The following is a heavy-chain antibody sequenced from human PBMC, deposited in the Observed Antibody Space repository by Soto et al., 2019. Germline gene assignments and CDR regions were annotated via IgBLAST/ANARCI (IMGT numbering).Heavy chain of an antibody. CDR2: ISSSSSTI. J-gene: IGHJ4*02. CDR3: ARGQYYYDSSGYLY. D-gene: IGHD3-22*01. CDR1: GFTFSSYS. V-gene: IGHV3-48*02. Sequence: GGSLRLSCAASGFTFSSYSMNWVRQAPGKGLEWVSYISSSSSTIYYADSVKGRFTISRDNAKNSLYLQMNSLRDEDTAVYYCARGQYYYDSSGYLYWGQGTLVTVSS.